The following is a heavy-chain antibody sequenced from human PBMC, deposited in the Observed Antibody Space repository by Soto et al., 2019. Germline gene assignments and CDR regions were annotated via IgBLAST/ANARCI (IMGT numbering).Heavy chain of an antibody. CDR2: LSKDGANE. Sequence: PGGSLRLSCTASGFILSNYAMNWVRQAPGKGLEWVSTLSKDGANEHYADSVKGRFTISRDGSKNTLYLQMNSLRAEDTAMYYCAKDPSTGSADYWGQGTPVTVSS. CDR1: GFILSNYA. D-gene: IGHD3-9*01. CDR3: AKDPSTGSADY. V-gene: IGHV3-23*01. J-gene: IGHJ4*02.